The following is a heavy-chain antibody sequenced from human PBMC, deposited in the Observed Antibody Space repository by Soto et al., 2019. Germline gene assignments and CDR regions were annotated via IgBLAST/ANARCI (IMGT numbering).Heavy chain of an antibody. CDR1: GGSISSYY. V-gene: IGHV4-59*01. J-gene: IGHJ6*02. CDR3: ARGLRGSSSFFRMDV. D-gene: IGHD6-6*01. CDR2: IYCSGST. Sequence: PSETLSLTYTVSGGSISSYYWSWIRQPPGKGLEWIGYIYCSGSTNYNPSLKSRVTISVDTSKNQFSLKLSSVTAADTAVYYCARGLRGSSSFFRMDVWGQGTTVTVSS.